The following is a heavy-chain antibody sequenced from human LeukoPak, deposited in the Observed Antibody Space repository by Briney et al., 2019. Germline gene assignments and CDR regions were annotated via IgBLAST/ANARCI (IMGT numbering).Heavy chain of an antibody. CDR2: INHSGST. CDR3: ARSYRITMVRGAPDY. Sequence: SETLSLTCAVYGGSFSGYYWSWIRQPPGKGLEWIGEINHSGSTNYNPSLKSRVTISVDTSKNQFSLKLSFVAAADTAVYYCARSYRITMVRGAPDYWGQGTLVTVSS. D-gene: IGHD3-10*01. V-gene: IGHV4-34*01. CDR1: GGSFSGYY. J-gene: IGHJ4*02.